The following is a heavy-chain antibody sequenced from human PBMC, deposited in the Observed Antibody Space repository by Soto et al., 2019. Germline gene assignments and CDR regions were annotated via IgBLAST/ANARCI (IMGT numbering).Heavy chain of an antibody. CDR3: AKDRDYYDSSGGIDY. D-gene: IGHD3-22*01. CDR1: GFTFSSYG. V-gene: IGHV3-30*18. J-gene: IGHJ4*02. Sequence: PEGSLRLSCAASGFTFSSYGMHWVRQAPGKGLEWVALISYDGSNKYYTDSVKGRFTISRDNSKNTLYLQMNSLRAEDTAVYYCAKDRDYYDSSGGIDYWGQGTLVTVSS. CDR2: ISYDGSNK.